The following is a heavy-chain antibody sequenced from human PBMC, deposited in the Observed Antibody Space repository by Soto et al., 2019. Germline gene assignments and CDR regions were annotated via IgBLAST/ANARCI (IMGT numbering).Heavy chain of an antibody. CDR3: ATNYGSGSTHFDY. CDR1: RGTFSYNT. Sequence: QVQLVQSGAEVKKPGSSVKVSCTASRGTFSYNTISWVRQAPGQGLEWMGRVIPMVGMSSYAQKFQGRLTITAAKSTSTVYMVLNSLRPEDTAVYYCATNYGSGSTHFDYWGQGTLVTVSS. D-gene: IGHD3-10*01. V-gene: IGHV1-69*02. J-gene: IGHJ4*02. CDR2: VIPMVGMS.